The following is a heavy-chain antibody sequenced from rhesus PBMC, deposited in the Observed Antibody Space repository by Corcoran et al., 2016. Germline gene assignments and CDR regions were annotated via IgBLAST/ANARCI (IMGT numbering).Heavy chain of an antibody. D-gene: IGHD6S26*01. CDR2: INPYNGNT. J-gene: IGHJ6*01. V-gene: IGHV1S2*01. Sequence: QVQLVQSGAEVKKPGSSVKVSCKASGYTFTDYYMHWVRQAPRQGLEWMGWINPYNGNTKYGPKFHSRVTMTRDTSTRTAYMELSSLRSEDTAVYYCARGSSGWSGGGLDSWGQGVVVTVSS. CDR3: ARGSSGWSGGGLDS. CDR1: GYTFTDYY.